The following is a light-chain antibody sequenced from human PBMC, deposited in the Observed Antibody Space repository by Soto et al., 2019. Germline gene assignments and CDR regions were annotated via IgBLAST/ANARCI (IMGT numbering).Light chain of an antibody. V-gene: IGKV3-20*01. J-gene: IGKJ4*01. CDR2: GAS. Sequence: EIVLTQSPGILSLSPGERASLSCRASQSVSSNYLALYQQKPGQAPRLLIYGASSRATGIPDRFSGSGSGTDFTLTVSRLEPEDFAVYYCQQYGSSPLTFGGGTRVQIK. CDR1: QSVSSNY. CDR3: QQYGSSPLT.